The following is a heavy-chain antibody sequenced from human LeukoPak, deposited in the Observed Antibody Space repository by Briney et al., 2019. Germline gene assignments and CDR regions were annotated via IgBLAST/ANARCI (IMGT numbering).Heavy chain of an antibody. J-gene: IGHJ4*02. Sequence: SETLSLTCAVYGGSFSGYYWSWIRQPPGKGLEWIGEINHSGSTNYNPSLKSRVTISVDTSKNQFSLKLSSVTAADTAVYYCARGGDILTRAGYWGQGTLVTVSS. CDR3: ARGGDILTRAGY. CDR2: INHSGST. V-gene: IGHV4-34*01. D-gene: IGHD3-9*01. CDR1: GGSFSGYY.